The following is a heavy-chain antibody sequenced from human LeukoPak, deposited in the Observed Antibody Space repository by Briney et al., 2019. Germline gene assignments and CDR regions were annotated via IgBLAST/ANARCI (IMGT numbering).Heavy chain of an antibody. CDR2: IHYSGST. Sequence: SETLSLTCTVSGGSISNYYWSWIRQPPGEGLEWIGYIHYSGSTNYNPSLKSRVTISLDTSKNQFSLKLNSVTAADTAVYYCASEEMAGGLFWGQGTLVTVSS. J-gene: IGHJ4*02. CDR3: ASEEMAGGLF. V-gene: IGHV4-59*01. D-gene: IGHD5-24*01. CDR1: GGSISNYY.